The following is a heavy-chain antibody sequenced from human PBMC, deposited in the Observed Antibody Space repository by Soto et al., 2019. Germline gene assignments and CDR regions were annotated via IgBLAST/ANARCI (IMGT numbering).Heavy chain of an antibody. Sequence: QVQLVQSGAELKRPGASVKVSCKASGYTFTNNDIHWVRQSTGQGLEWMGWMNPYSGNTGYAQKFQGRATMTRDNSITNAYMELSSLRSEDTAVYYCVRAPLDYYSADYFDNWGQGTLVTVSA. CDR2: MNPYSGNT. CDR3: VRAPLDYYSADYFDN. CDR1: GYTFTNND. V-gene: IGHV1-8*01. J-gene: IGHJ4*02. D-gene: IGHD2-21*01.